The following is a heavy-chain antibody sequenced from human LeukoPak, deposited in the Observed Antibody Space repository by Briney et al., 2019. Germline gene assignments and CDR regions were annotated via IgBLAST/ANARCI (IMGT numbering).Heavy chain of an antibody. CDR3: ARVWYSSAPGGAFDI. V-gene: IGHV3-48*01. CDR2: ISSSSSTI. D-gene: IGHD6-19*01. Sequence: GGSLRLSCATSGFTFSSYSMNWVRQAPGKGLEWVSYISSSSSTIYYADSVKGRFTISRDNAMNSVYLQMNSLRAEDTAVYYCARVWYSSAPGGAFDIWGQGTMVTVSS. J-gene: IGHJ3*02. CDR1: GFTFSSYS.